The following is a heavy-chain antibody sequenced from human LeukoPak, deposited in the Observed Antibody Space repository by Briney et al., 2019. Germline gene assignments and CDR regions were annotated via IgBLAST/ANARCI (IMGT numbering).Heavy chain of an antibody. J-gene: IGHJ4*02. Sequence: SETLSLTCTVSGGSIRSSYYYWGWIRQPPGKGLEWIGSIYDSGSTYYNPSLKSRVTISVDTSKNQFSLKLNSVTAADTAVYYCARAPGIAAPDYWGQGTLVTVSS. D-gene: IGHD6-13*01. V-gene: IGHV4-39*01. CDR2: IYDSGST. CDR1: GGSIRSSYYY. CDR3: ARAPGIAAPDY.